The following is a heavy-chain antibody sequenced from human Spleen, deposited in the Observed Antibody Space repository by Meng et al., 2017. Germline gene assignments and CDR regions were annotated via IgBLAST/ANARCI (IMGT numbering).Heavy chain of an antibody. D-gene: IGHD3-10*01. CDR2: IRSKANSYAT. Sequence: GESLKISCAASGFTFSGSAMHWVRQASGKGLEWVGRIRSKANSYATAYAASVKGRFTISRDDSKNTAYLQMNSLKTEDTAVYYCTRVYYGSGSYSDYWGQGTLVTVSS. V-gene: IGHV3-73*01. CDR3: TRVYYGSGSYSDY. J-gene: IGHJ4*02. CDR1: GFTFSGSA.